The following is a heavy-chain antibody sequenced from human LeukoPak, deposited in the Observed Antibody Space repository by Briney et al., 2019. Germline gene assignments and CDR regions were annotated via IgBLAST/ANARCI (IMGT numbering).Heavy chain of an antibody. CDR1: GGSISSYY. D-gene: IGHD1-26*01. CDR2: IYYSGST. J-gene: IGHJ6*03. V-gene: IGHV4-59*01. Sequence: MPSETLSLTCTVSGGSISSYYWSWIRQPPGKGLEWIGYIYYSGSTNYNPSLKSRVTISIDTSKNQFSLKLSSVTAADTAVYYCARVRGSSGSYEYYHYMDVWGKGTTVTISS. CDR3: ARVRGSSGSYEYYHYMDV.